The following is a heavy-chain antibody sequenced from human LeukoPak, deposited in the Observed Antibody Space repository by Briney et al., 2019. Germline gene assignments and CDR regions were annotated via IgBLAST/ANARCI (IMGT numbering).Heavy chain of an antibody. D-gene: IGHD6-6*01. Sequence: GGSLRLSCAASGFTFDRSWMSWVRQAPGKGLEWVANRKQDGSEVYYVDSVEGRFTVSRDNAKNSLSLQMNSLRGEDTAVYYCVRALGSSSSDFWGQGTLVTVSS. CDR2: RKQDGSEV. J-gene: IGHJ4*02. V-gene: IGHV3-7*01. CDR1: GFTFDRSW. CDR3: VRALGSSSSDF.